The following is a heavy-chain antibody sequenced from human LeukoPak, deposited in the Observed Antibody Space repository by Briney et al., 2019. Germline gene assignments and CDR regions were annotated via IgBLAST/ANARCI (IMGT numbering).Heavy chain of an antibody. CDR1: GFTFSNYW. V-gene: IGHV3-74*01. CDR3: ARDRWYYYDSSDYYHDAFDI. Sequence: QPGGSLRLSCAASGFTFSNYWMHWVRQAPGKGLAWVSRINTDGSSTSYVDSVKGRFTISRDNAKNTLYLQMNSLRAEDTAVYYCARDRWYYYDSSDYYHDAFDIWGQGTMVTVSS. CDR2: INTDGSST. D-gene: IGHD3-22*01. J-gene: IGHJ3*02.